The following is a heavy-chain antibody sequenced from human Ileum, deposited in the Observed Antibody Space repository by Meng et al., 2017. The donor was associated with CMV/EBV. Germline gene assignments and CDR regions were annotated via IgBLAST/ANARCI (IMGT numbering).Heavy chain of an antibody. CDR2: VSYDGTNT. D-gene: IGHD5/OR15-5a*01. J-gene: IGHJ4*02. CDR1: GFDFSSHA. V-gene: IGHV3-30*04. CDR3: VRSPLSVARDFYFDH. Sequence: GESLKISCAASGFDFSSHAMHWVRQAPGKGLEWMAVVSYDGTNTYHADSILGRFTVSRDNNRSTVSLQMKRVTSDDTGLYYCVRSPLSVARDFYFDHWGQGAQVTVSS.